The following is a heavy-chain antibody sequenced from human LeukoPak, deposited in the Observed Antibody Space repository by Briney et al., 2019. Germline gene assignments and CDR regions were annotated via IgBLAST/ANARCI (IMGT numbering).Heavy chain of an antibody. CDR3: AADTLYYYDSSGYPNFDY. D-gene: IGHD3-22*01. J-gene: IGHJ4*02. V-gene: IGHV1-58*01. CDR1: GFTFTSSA. Sequence: GTSVKVSCKASGFTFTSSAVQWVRQARGQRLEWIGWIVVGSGNTNYAQKFQERVTITRDMSTSTAYMELSSLRSEDTAVYHCAADTLYYYDSSGYPNFDYWGQGTLVTVSS. CDR2: IVVGSGNT.